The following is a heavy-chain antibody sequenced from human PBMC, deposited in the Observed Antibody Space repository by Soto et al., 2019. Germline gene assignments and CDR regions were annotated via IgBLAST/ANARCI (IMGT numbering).Heavy chain of an antibody. CDR3: ARDPMERCSSSSYPGY. Sequence: ASVKVSCKASGYTFTGYYMHWVRQAPGQGLGWMGWINPNSGGTNYARKFQGRVTMTRDTSISTAYMELSRLRSDDTAVYYCARDPMERCSSSSYPGYWGQGTLVTVSS. J-gene: IGHJ4*02. V-gene: IGHV1-2*02. CDR2: INPNSGGT. D-gene: IGHD6-6*01. CDR1: GYTFTGYY.